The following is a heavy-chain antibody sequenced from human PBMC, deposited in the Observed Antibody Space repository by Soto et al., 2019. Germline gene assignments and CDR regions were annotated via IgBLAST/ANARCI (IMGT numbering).Heavy chain of an antibody. Sequence: QLQLQESGSGLVKTSETLSLTCTVSGASISYGGFSWSWIRQSPGKGLEWIGYISHLESTYFHPSFKSRLTMSIDRTRNQFSLKLSSVTAADMAVYYCARGGRYDSFDYWGQGVLVTVSS. J-gene: IGHJ4*02. D-gene: IGHD2-15*01. CDR3: ARGGRYDSFDY. CDR2: ISHLEST. V-gene: IGHV4-30-2*06. CDR1: GASISYGGFS.